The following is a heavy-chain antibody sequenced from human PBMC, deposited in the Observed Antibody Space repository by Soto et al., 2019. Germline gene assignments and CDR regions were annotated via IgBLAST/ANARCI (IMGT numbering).Heavy chain of an antibody. Sequence: QVQLQESGPGLVKPSQTLSLSCTVSGGSISSAAYYWSWIRQHPGKGLEWIGYISHSGSTYYTPSLKGRVITSADTPKNQFSLHLTSLTAADTAVYYCAREYAYGSNFFDCWGQGARVTVSS. V-gene: IGHV4-31*03. CDR3: AREYAYGSNFFDC. CDR2: ISHSGST. J-gene: IGHJ4*02. CDR1: GGSISSAAYY. D-gene: IGHD2-8*01.